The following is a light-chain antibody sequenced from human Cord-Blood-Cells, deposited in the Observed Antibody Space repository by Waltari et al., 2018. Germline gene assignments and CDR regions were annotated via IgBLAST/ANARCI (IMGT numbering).Light chain of an antibody. V-gene: IGKV3-11*01. CDR3: QQRSNWYS. CDR1: QSVSSY. J-gene: IGKJ2*03. Sequence: ELVFTQSPATLSLSPGERPTLSCRASQSVSSYLAWYQQKPGQAPRLLIYDASNRATGIPARFSGSGSGTDFTLTISSLEPEDFAVYYCQQRSNWYSFGQGTKLEIK. CDR2: DAS.